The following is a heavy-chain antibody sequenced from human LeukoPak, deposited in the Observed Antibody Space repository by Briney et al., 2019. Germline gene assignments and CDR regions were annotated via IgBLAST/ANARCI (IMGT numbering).Heavy chain of an antibody. Sequence: SGGSLRLSCVASGFTFGKYWMSWVRQAPGKGLEWVANIKLDGSEKNYVDSVEGRFTISRDNTKNSLYLQMNSLRAEDTAVFYCARDQYDTWSRRGNFDSWGQGTLVTVSS. CDR1: GFTFGKYW. J-gene: IGHJ4*02. D-gene: IGHD3/OR15-3a*01. V-gene: IGHV3-7*03. CDR3: ARDQYDTWSRRGNFDS. CDR2: IKLDGSEK.